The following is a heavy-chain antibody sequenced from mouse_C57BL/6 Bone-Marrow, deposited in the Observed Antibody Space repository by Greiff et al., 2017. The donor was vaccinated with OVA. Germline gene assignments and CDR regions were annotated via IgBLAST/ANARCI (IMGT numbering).Heavy chain of an antibody. D-gene: IGHD1-1*01. CDR3: ACYYYGSTHWYFDV. CDR1: GYTFTSYG. J-gene: IGHJ1*03. CDR2: IYPRSGNT. V-gene: IGHV1-81*01. Sequence: QVQLQQSGAELARPGASVKLSCKASGYTFTSYGISWVKQRTGQGLEWIGEIYPRSGNTYYNEKFKGKATLTADKSSSTAYMELRSLTSEDSAVYFCACYYYGSTHWYFDVWGTGTTVTVSS.